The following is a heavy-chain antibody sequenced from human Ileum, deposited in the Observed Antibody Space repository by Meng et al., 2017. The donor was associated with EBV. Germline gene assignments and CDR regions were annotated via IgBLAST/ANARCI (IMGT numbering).Heavy chain of an antibody. CDR3: ARDSSSSAYSPFDY. Sequence: QEPLQQSGPGLVKPSQTHSLSCAMYGDSVSSTSAAWNWIRQSPSRGLEWLGRTYYRSKWYNDYAVSVKSRITINPDTSKNQFSLQLNSVTPEDTAVYYCARDSSSSAYSPFDYWGQGTLVTVSS. CDR2: TYYRSKWYN. CDR1: GDSVSSTSAA. D-gene: IGHD3-22*01. J-gene: IGHJ4*02. V-gene: IGHV6-1*01.